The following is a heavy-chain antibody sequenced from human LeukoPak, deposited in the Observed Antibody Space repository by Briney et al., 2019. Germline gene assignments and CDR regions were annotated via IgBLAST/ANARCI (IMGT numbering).Heavy chain of an antibody. J-gene: IGHJ4*02. CDR3: VRDKIEGATKNDY. D-gene: IGHD1-26*01. CDR1: GFTFSSYW. Sequence: GGSLRLSCAASGFTFSSYWMHWVRQAPGKGLVWVSRINNDGSSTNYADSVKGRFTISRDNAQNSLYLHMNSLRAEDTAVYYCVRDKIEGATKNDYWGQGILVTVSS. V-gene: IGHV3-74*01. CDR2: INNDGSST.